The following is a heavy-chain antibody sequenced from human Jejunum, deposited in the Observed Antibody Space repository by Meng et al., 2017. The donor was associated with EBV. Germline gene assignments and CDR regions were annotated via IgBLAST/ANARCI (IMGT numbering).Heavy chain of an antibody. CDR1: GGSGSSGGYS. CDR3: ARDQNGSYFAY. J-gene: IGHJ4*02. CDR2: IYNSEST. Sequence: QVQLQESGPGLVEPSETLSLPRPVSGGSGSSGGYSWSWIRQPPGKGLEWIGYIYNSESTNYKSSLKSRVTISADTSKNQFSLRLSSVTAADTAVYYCARDQNGSYFAYWGQGTLVTVSS. D-gene: IGHD1-26*01. V-gene: IGHV4-61*08.